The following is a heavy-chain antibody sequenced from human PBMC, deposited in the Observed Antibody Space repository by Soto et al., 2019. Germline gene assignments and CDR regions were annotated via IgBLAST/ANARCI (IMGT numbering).Heavy chain of an antibody. Sequence: GSLRLSCAASGFTFNNAWMNWVRQAPGKGLEWVGRIKSKTDGGTTVYAAPVEGRFIVSRDDSKNTLYLQMNSLKTEDTAVYYCTTDDPLNTNWVQGTLVTVSS. CDR2: IKSKTDGGTT. CDR1: GFTFNNAW. CDR3: TTDDPLNTN. J-gene: IGHJ4*02. D-gene: IGHD2-8*01. V-gene: IGHV3-15*01.